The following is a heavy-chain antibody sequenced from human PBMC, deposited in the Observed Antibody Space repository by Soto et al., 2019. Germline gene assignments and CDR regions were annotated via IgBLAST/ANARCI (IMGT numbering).Heavy chain of an antibody. Sequence: SGPTVVNPTQTLTLTCTFSGFSLSTSGVGVGWIRQPPGKALEWLALIYWNDDKRYSPSLKSRLTITKDTSKNQVVLTMTNMDPADTATYYCAHSYYDFWSGYYGAEYLQHWGPGTLVTVSS. CDR2: IYWNDDK. V-gene: IGHV2-5*01. J-gene: IGHJ1*01. D-gene: IGHD3-3*01. CDR3: AHSYYDFWSGYYGAEYLQH. CDR1: GFSLSTSGVG.